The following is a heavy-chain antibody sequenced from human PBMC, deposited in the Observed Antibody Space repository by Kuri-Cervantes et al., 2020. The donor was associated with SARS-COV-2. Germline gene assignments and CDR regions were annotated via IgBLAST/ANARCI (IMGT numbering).Heavy chain of an antibody. CDR3: AKRPAVVRSFDY. CDR2: ISGSGGST. D-gene: IGHD2-15*01. Sequence: GESLKISCAASGFTFSSYAMGWVRQAPGKGLEWVSAISGSGGSTYYADSVKGRFTISRDNSKNTLYLQMNSLRAEDTAVYYCAKRPAVVRSFDYWGQGTLVTVSS. CDR1: GFTFSSYA. V-gene: IGHV3-23*01. J-gene: IGHJ4*02.